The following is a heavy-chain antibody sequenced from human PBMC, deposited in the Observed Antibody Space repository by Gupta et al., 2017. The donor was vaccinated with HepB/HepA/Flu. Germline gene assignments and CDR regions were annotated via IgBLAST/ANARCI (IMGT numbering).Heavy chain of an antibody. CDR1: GFPFSDYP. Sequence: QIQLLESGGGVVHPGRPLRLSCAVSGFPFSDYPMRWVRQAPGKGLDWVTVISYDGNYKHYADSVKGRFTVSRDNSNSTLYLQMNSLRPDDTAIYYCASRQWDHDYWGQGTLVTVSS. J-gene: IGHJ4*02. D-gene: IGHD1-26*01. CDR3: ASRQWDHDY. CDR2: ISYDGNYK. V-gene: IGHV3-30*14.